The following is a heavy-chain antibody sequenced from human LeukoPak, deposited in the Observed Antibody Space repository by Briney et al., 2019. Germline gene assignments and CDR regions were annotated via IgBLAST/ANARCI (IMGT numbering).Heavy chain of an antibody. V-gene: IGHV1-2*02. CDR2: IHPRRGDT. Sequence: GASVKVSCKTSGYSFTAFYIHWVRQAPGQGLEWMGWIHPRRGDTNYAQKFQGRVTMTRDTSISTAYLDLSSLRSDDTAVYYCARESYVSSTGYWGQGTLVTVSS. CDR1: GYSFTAFY. CDR3: ARESYVSSTGY. D-gene: IGHD6-13*01. J-gene: IGHJ4*02.